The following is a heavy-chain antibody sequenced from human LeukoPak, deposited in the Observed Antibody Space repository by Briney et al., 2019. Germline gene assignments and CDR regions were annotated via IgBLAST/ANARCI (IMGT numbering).Heavy chain of an antibody. Sequence: ASVKVSCKASGYTFTGYGISWVRQAPGQGLEWMGWVSAYNGNTNYAQKLQGRVTMTTDTSTSTAYMELRSLRSDDTAVYYCARHTYYYDSSGYWYYFDYWGQGTLVTVSS. CDR1: GYTFTGYG. CDR3: ARHTYYYDSSGYWYYFDY. J-gene: IGHJ4*02. V-gene: IGHV1-18*01. CDR2: VSAYNGNT. D-gene: IGHD3-22*01.